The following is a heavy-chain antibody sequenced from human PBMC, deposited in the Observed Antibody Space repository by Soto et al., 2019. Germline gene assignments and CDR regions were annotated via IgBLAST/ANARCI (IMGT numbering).Heavy chain of an antibody. V-gene: IGHV4-39*07. J-gene: IGHJ4*02. CDR1: GVSISSSSYY. Sequence: SETLSLTCTVSGVSISSSSYYWGWIRQPPGKGLEWIGEINHSGSTNYNPSLKSRVTISVDTSKNQFSLKLSSVTAADTAAYYCASGFDYYDSGGRDYWGQGTLVTVSS. CDR2: INHSGST. D-gene: IGHD3-22*01. CDR3: ASGFDYYDSGGRDY.